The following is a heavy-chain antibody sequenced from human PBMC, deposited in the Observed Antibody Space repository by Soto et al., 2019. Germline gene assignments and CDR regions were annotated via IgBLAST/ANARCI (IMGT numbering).Heavy chain of an antibody. V-gene: IGHV4-39*01. CDR1: GGSISSSSYY. Sequence: PSETLSLTCTVSGGSISSSSYYWGWIRQPPGKGLEWIGSIYYSGSTYYNPSLKSRVTISVDTSKNQFSLKLSSVTAADTAVYYCARQNWNDGHNWFDPWGQGTLVTVSS. J-gene: IGHJ5*02. CDR3: ARQNWNDGHNWFDP. D-gene: IGHD1-1*01. CDR2: IYYSGST.